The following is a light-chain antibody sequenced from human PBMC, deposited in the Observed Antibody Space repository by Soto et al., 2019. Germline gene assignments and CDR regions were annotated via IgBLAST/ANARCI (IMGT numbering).Light chain of an antibody. CDR3: EQSNNWPWK. Sequence: EVLMTQSPATLSVSPGERATLSCRASQSVSGKLAWYQQKPGQAPRLLIYDASTRATGIPARFSGSGSGTEFTLTISSLQSEDFAVYCCEQSNNWPWKFGQGTNVDI. V-gene: IGKV3-15*01. CDR1: QSVSGK. CDR2: DAS. J-gene: IGKJ1*01.